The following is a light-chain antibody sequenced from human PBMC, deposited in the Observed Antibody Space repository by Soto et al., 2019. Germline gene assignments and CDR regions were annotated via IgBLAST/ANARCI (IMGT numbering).Light chain of an antibody. V-gene: IGLV2-23*01. J-gene: IGLJ1*01. CDR2: EGS. CDR3: CSYAGSSTYV. Sequence: QSVLAQPASVSGSPGQTITISCTGTSSDVGSYNLVSWYQQHPGKAPKLMIYEGSKRPSGVSNRFSGSKSGNTASLTISGLLAEDEADYYCCSYAGSSTYVFGTGTKVTAL. CDR1: SSDVGSYNL.